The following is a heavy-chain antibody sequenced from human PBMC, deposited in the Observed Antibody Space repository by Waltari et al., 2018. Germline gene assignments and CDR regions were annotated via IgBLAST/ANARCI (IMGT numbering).Heavy chain of an antibody. Sequence: QVQLVQSGAEVKKPGASLKVSCKASGYIFTNYGISWVRQAPGQGLEWMGWFGVHNSHTNFAQKFLGRLTMAQDTSTNTVYMELSRLASDDTAVYYCAKDRHQLIEEGFLLALDPWGQGTLVTVSS. V-gene: IGHV1-18*04. D-gene: IGHD2-2*01. J-gene: IGHJ5*02. CDR3: AKDRHQLIEEGFLLALDP. CDR1: GYIFTNYG. CDR2: FGVHNSHT.